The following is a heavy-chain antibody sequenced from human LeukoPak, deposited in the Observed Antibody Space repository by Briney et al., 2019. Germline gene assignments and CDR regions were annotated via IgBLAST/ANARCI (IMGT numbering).Heavy chain of an antibody. D-gene: IGHD3-16*02. CDR2: IYWNDDR. CDR1: GFSPSTSGVG. CDR3: AHRRGYDYVWGSYRSHTYFDY. J-gene: IGHJ4*02. Sequence: SGPTLVNPTQTLTLTCTFSGFSPSTSGVGVGWIRQPPGKALEWLALIYWNDDRRYSPSLKSRLTITKDTSKNQVVLTMTNMDPVDTATYYCAHRRGYDYVWGSYRSHTYFDYWGQGTLVTVSS. V-gene: IGHV2-5*01.